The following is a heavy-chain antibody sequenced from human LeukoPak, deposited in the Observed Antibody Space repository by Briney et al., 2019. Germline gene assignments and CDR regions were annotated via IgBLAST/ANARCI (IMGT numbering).Heavy chain of an antibody. D-gene: IGHD6-13*01. CDR3: AKGSSNWRDYYYFDY. CDR1: GFTFSSYA. CDR2: ISDSGGST. J-gene: IGHJ4*02. Sequence: GGSLRLSCAASGFTFSSYAMSWVRQAPGKGLEWVSAISDSGGSTKYADSVKGRFTIFRDNSKNTLYLHMNSLRAEDTAVYYCAKGSSNWRDYYYFDYWGQGTLVTVSS. V-gene: IGHV3-23*01.